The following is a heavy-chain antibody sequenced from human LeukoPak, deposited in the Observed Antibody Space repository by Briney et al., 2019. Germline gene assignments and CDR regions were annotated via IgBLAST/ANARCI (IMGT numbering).Heavy chain of an antibody. J-gene: IGHJ3*01. Sequence: GGSLRLSCAASGFTFSSYAMSWVRQAPGKGLEWVSIIYDGGSAYYADSVKGRFTISRDNSKNTLYLQMNSLRAEDTAVFYCASLDSSGSDAFDLWGQGTMVTVSS. CDR1: GFTFSSYA. V-gene: IGHV3-23*03. D-gene: IGHD3-22*01. CDR3: ASLDSSGSDAFDL. CDR2: IYDGGSA.